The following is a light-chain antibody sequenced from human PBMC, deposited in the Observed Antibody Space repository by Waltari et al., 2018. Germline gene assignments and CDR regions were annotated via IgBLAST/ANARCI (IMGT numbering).Light chain of an antibody. CDR1: SSDLGAYNY. CDR2: DVA. Sequence: QSVLTQPRSVSGSPGQSVTIPCTGTSSDLGAYNYVPWYQQHPGKAPKLMIYDVAKRPSGVPDRFSGSKSGDTASLTISGLQTEDEADYYCCSYAGSYTLGVFGGGTKLTVL. CDR3: CSYAGSYTLGV. V-gene: IGLV2-11*01. J-gene: IGLJ3*02.